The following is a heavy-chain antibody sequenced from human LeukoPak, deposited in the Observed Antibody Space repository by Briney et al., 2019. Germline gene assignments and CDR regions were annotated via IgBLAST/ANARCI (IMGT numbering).Heavy chain of an antibody. J-gene: IGHJ4*02. V-gene: IGHV3-7*01. CDR3: ARDPYYYDSSGYYYGFDY. Sequence: GGSLRLSCAASGFTFSSYWMSWVRQAPGKGLEWVANIKQDGSEKYYVDSVKGRFTISRDNAKNSLYLQMNSLRAEDTAVYYCARDPYYYDSSGYYYGFDYWGQGTLVAVSS. CDR1: GFTFSSYW. CDR2: IKQDGSEK. D-gene: IGHD3-22*01.